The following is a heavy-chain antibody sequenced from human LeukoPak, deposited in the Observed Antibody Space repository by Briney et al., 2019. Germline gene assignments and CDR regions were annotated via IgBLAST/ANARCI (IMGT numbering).Heavy chain of an antibody. V-gene: IGHV4-59*01. CDR3: ARGIGSYGDYGY. CDR1: GGSISGSY. J-gene: IGHJ4*02. CDR2: MYNSGST. Sequence: KSSETLSLTCTVSGGSISGSYWSWIRQPPGKGLEWIAYMYNSGSTNYNPSLKSRVTISIDTSKNQFSLKLSSLTAADTAIYYCARGIGSYGDYGYWGQGILVTVSS. D-gene: IGHD4-17*01.